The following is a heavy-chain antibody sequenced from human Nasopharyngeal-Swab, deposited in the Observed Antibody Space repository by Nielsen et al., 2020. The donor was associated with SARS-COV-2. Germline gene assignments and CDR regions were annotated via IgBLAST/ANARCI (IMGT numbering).Heavy chain of an antibody. CDR3: ASQSARYCSSTSCPPYTVDY. J-gene: IGHJ4*02. CDR1: GYSISSGYY. Sequence: SETLSLTCAVSGYSISSGYYWGWIRQPPGQGLEWIGSIYHSGSTYYNPSLKSRVTISVDTSKNQFSLKLSSVTAADTAVYYCASQSARYCSSTSCPPYTVDYWGQGTLVTVSS. CDR2: IYHSGST. V-gene: IGHV4-38-2*01. D-gene: IGHD2-2*01.